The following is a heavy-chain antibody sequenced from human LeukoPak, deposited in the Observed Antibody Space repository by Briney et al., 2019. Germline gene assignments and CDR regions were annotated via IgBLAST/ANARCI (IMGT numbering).Heavy chain of an antibody. CDR3: ARADSSGYYGAFDI. CDR2: IIPIFGTA. D-gene: IGHD3-22*01. J-gene: IGHJ3*02. V-gene: IGHV1-69*13. CDR1: GGTVSSYA. Sequence: ASVKVSCKASGGTVSSYAISWLRQAPGQRLGWRGGIIPIFGTANYAQKFQGRVTITEDESTSTAYMELSSLRSEDTAVYYCARADSSGYYGAFDIWGQGTMVTVSS.